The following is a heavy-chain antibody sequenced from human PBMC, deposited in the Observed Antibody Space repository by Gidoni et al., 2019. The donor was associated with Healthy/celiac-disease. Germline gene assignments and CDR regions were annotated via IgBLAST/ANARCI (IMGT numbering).Heavy chain of an antibody. V-gene: IGHV4-39*01. CDR3: ARHFDGEWEDIVVVPALDP. Sequence: QLQLQESGPGLVKPSETLSLTCTVSGGSISSSSYYWGWIRQPPGKGLEWIGSIYYSVSTYYNPSLKSRVTISVDTSKNQFSLKLSSVTAADTAVYYCARHFDGEWEDIVVVPALDPWGQGTLVTVSS. CDR1: GGSISSSSYY. CDR2: IYYSVST. J-gene: IGHJ5*02. D-gene: IGHD2-2*01.